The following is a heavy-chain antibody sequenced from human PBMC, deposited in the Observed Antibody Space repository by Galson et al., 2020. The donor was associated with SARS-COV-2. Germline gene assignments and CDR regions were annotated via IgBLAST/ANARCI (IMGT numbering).Heavy chain of an antibody. CDR1: GHTFSNYA. CDR3: ARDLLRYGDYLSNWFDP. Sequence: ASVKVSCKASGHTFSNYAIHWMRQAPGQRLEWMGWINVTNGNTKYSQKFKDRATITRDTSASTAYMDLSSLRSEDTAVYYCARDLLRYGDYLSNWFDPWGQGTLVTVSS. V-gene: IGHV1-3*01. CDR2: INVTNGNT. D-gene: IGHD4-17*01. J-gene: IGHJ5*02.